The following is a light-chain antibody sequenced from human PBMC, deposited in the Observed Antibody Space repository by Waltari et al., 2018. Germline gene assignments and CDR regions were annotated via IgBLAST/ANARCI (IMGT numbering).Light chain of an antibody. J-gene: IGLJ1*01. Sequence: QSALTQPHSVSGSPGQSVTIPCTGTSSDVGYYNFVSWYQQPPGKAPKLMIYAVTKRPSGVPDRFSGSKSGNKASLTISGLQAEDEADYYCCSYAGNYIFIFATGTKVTVL. CDR2: AVT. V-gene: IGLV2-11*01. CDR3: CSYAGNYIFI. CDR1: SSDVGYYNF.